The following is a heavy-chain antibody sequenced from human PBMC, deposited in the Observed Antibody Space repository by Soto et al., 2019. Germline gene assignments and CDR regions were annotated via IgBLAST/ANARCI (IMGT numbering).Heavy chain of an antibody. D-gene: IGHD6-13*01. CDR3: ARDRIAAASTGMDV. V-gene: IGHV3-33*08. CDR2: IWYDGSNK. Sequence: HPGGSLRLSCAASGFTFSSYGMHWVRQAPGKGLEWVAVIWYDGSNKYYADSVKGRFTISRDNSKNTLYLQMNSLRAEDTAVYYCARDRIAAASTGMDVWGQGTTVTVS. J-gene: IGHJ6*02. CDR1: GFTFSSYG.